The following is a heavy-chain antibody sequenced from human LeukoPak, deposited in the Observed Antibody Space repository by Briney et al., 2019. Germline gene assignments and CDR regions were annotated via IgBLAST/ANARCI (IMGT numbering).Heavy chain of an antibody. J-gene: IGHJ4*02. CDR2: IYWDDDK. CDR3: AHKGDGSGRYRSGYFDY. CDR1: GFSLSTSGVG. Sequence: SGPTLVKPTQTLTLTCTFSGFSLSTSGVGVCSISQPPGKALEWLALIYWDDDKRYSSSLKSRLTITKDTSKNQVVLTMTNMDPVDTATYYCAHKGDGSGRYRSGYFDYWGQGTLVTVSS. V-gene: IGHV2-5*02. D-gene: IGHD3-10*01.